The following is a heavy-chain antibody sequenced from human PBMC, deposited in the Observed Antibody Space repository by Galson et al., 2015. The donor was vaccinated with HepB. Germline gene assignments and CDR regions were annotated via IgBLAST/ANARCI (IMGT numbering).Heavy chain of an antibody. Sequence: SVKVSCKASGYTFTSYGMNWVRQAPGQGLAWMGWINTNTGNPTYAQGFTGRFVFSLDTSVSTAYLQISSLKAEDTAVYYCARVDGTPYYYYYGMDVWGQGTTVTVSS. CDR1: GYTFTSYG. D-gene: IGHD3/OR15-3a*01. CDR2: INTNTGNP. CDR3: ARVDGTPYYYYYGMDV. J-gene: IGHJ6*02. V-gene: IGHV7-4-1*02.